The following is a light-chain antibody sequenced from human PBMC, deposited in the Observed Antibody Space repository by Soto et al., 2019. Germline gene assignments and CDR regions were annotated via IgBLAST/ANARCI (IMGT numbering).Light chain of an antibody. CDR1: TGAVTSGHY. CDR3: LLSCRGTVV. Sequence: QAVVTQEPSLTVSPGGTVTLTCGSNTGAVTSGHYASWFQQKPGQAPRTLIYDTTNKHSWTPARFSGSLLGGKAALTLSGAQPEDEAEYSCLLSCRGTVVFGGGTKLTVL. CDR2: DTT. V-gene: IGLV7-46*01. J-gene: IGLJ3*02.